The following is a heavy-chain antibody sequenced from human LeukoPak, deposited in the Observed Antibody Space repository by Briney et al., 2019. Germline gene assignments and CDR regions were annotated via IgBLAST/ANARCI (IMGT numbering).Heavy chain of an antibody. D-gene: IGHD4-17*01. V-gene: IGHV4-38-2*01. CDR3: ARQNGDYPDY. CDR1: GYSISSGYY. Sequence: AETLSLTCAVSGYSISSGYYWGWIRQPPGKGREWIGSIYHSGSTYYNPSLKIRVTISVDTSKNQFSLKLSSVTAADTAVYYCARQNGDYPDYWGQGTLVTVSS. CDR2: IYHSGST. J-gene: IGHJ4*02.